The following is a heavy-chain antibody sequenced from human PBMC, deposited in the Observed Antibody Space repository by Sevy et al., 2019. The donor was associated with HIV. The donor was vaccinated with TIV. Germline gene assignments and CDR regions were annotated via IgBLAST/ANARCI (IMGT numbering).Heavy chain of an antibody. CDR3: AGKYYDILTGYYRFDP. D-gene: IGHD3-9*01. CDR1: GYSFTSYW. J-gene: IGHJ5*02. V-gene: IGHV5-51*01. Sequence: GESLKISCKGSGYSFTSYWIGWVRQMPGKGLEWMGIIYPGDSDTRYSPSFQGQVTISADKSISNAYLQWSSLMASDTAMYYCAGKYYDILTGYYRFDPWGQGTLVTVSS. CDR2: IYPGDSDT.